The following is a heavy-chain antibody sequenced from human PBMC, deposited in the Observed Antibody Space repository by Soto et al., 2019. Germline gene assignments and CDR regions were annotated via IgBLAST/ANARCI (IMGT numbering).Heavy chain of an antibody. V-gene: IGHV3-23*01. J-gene: IGHJ5*02. CDR1: GFMFSSYG. CDR2: IHPSGGST. Sequence: PXASLLLSCAAAGFMFSSYGMSWVRQAPGKGLQWVATIHPSGGSTHYAESVRGRFTISRDNSRDTLYLQMNSLRAEDTAVYYCAKDPSTGPPDRWGQGALVTVSS. CDR3: AKDPSTGPPDR. D-gene: IGHD3-9*01.